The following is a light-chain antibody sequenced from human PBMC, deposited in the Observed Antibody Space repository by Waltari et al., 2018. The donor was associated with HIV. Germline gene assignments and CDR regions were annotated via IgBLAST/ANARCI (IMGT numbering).Light chain of an antibody. J-gene: IGLJ2*01. Sequence: QSALTQPASGSGSLGQSIFIPCTGSTNDLAGDHYVSWYQQHSGKPPRLLIYDVNKRPSGVSDRFSGSRSGNMASLTISGLQADDESQYFCSSYTVTNAYVVFGGGTKVTVL. CDR2: DVN. CDR3: SSYTVTNAYVV. CDR1: TNDLAGDHY. V-gene: IGLV2-14*03.